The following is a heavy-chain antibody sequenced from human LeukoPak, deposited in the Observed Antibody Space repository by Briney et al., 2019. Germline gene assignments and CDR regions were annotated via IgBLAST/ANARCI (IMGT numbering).Heavy chain of an antibody. D-gene: IGHD1-14*01. Sequence: GGSLRLSCAVSGFFVSNYYMDWVRQAPGKGLDRVSVIFTAGRTYNADYVKGRFTISRDNFKNTLYLQMNSLRAEDTAVYYCARAGYLGTDAFDIWGQGTMVTVSS. V-gene: IGHV3-53*01. CDR2: IFTAGRT. J-gene: IGHJ3*02. CDR3: ARAGYLGTDAFDI. CDR1: GFFVSNYY.